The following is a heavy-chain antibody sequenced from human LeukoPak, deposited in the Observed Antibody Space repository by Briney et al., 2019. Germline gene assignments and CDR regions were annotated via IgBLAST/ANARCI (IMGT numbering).Heavy chain of an antibody. CDR2: IYHSGST. CDR3: ARVRVEMATAQFDY. D-gene: IGHD5-24*01. CDR1: GGSISSSNW. J-gene: IGHJ4*02. Sequence: SETLSLTCAVSGGSISSSNWWSWVRQPPGKGLEWIGEIYHSGSTNYNPSLKSRVTISVDKSKNQFSLKLSSVTAADTAVYYCARVRVEMATAQFDYWGQGTLVTVSS. V-gene: IGHV4-4*02.